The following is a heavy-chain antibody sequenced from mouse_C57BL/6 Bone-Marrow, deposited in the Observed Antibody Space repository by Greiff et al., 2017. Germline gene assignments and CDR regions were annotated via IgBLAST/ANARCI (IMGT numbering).Heavy chain of an antibody. J-gene: IGHJ4*01. V-gene: IGHV3-6*01. CDR1: GYSITSGYY. CDR3: ARRYDYDGRGYYYAMDY. D-gene: IGHD2-4*01. CDR2: ISYDGSN. Sequence: ESGPGLVKPSQSLSLTCSVTGYSITSGYYWNWIRQFPGNKLEWMGYISYDGSNNYNPSLKNRISITRDTSKNQFFLKLNSVTTEDTATYYCARRYDYDGRGYYYAMDYWGQGTSVTVSS.